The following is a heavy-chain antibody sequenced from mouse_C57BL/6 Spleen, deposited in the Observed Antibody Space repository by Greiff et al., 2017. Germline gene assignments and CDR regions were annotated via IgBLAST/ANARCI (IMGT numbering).Heavy chain of an antibody. J-gene: IGHJ4*01. V-gene: IGHV1-75*01. CDR2: IFPGSGST. CDR1: GYTFTDYY. CDR3: ARWLTGTEAMDY. D-gene: IGHD4-1*01. Sequence: QVQLKQSGPELVKPGASVKISCKASGYTFTDYYINWVKQRPGQGLEWIGWIFPGSGSTYYNEKFKGKVTLTVDKSSSTAYMLLSSLTSEDSAVYFCARWLTGTEAMDYWGQGTSVTVSS.